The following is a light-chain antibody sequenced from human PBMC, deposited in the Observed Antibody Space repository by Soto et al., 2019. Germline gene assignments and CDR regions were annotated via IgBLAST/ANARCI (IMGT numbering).Light chain of an antibody. V-gene: IGLV3-1*01. CDR3: QTWANGIAV. CDR2: PDT. CDR1: KLGDKY. J-gene: IGLJ2*01. Sequence: SYELTQAPSVSVCPGQTASITCSGDKLGDKYACWYQQKPGQSPVLVIYPDTKRPSGVPERFSGSNSGNTVTLTISGAQAMDEADYYCQTWANGIAVFGGGTKLTVL.